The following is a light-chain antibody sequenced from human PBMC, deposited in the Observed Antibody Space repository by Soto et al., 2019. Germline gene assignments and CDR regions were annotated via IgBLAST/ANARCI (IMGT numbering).Light chain of an antibody. CDR2: AAS. CDR3: QQSYSSPPLFT. V-gene: IGKV1-39*01. CDR1: QSISRH. J-gene: IGKJ3*01. Sequence: DIQMTQSPSSLSASVGDRVTLTCRASQSISRHLNWYQQKPGRAPNLLIYAASSLQSGVPSRFSGSGSGTDFNLTVSSLQPEDFATYYCQQSYSSPPLFTFGPGTKVD.